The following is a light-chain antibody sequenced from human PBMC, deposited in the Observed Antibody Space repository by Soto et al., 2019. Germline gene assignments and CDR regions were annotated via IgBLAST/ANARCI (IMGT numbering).Light chain of an antibody. J-gene: IGLJ2*01. CDR3: SSYTSSNTLGV. CDR1: SSDVDTYNY. Sequence: QSALTQPASVSGSPGQSITISCTGTSSDVDTYNYVSWYQQYPGKAPKLMIHDVSNRPSGVSNRFSGSKSGNTASLTISGXXXXXEADYYCSSYTSSNTLGVFGGGTKLTVL. CDR2: DVS. V-gene: IGLV2-14*01.